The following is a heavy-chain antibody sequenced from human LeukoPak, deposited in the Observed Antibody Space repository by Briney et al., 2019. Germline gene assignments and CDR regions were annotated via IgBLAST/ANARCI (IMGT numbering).Heavy chain of an antibody. CDR3: ARRELLGYSYGLRTFNI. CDR2: IYSGGIYNDGTT. Sequence: GGSLRLSCAASGFTVSSNYMSWVRQAPGKGLEWVSVIYSGGIYNDGTTNYGDSVKGRFTISRDNSKNTLYFQMNSLRAEDTAVYYCARRELLGYSYGLRTFNIWGQGTTVTVSS. CDR1: GFTVSSNY. D-gene: IGHD5-18*01. J-gene: IGHJ3*02. V-gene: IGHV3-66*04.